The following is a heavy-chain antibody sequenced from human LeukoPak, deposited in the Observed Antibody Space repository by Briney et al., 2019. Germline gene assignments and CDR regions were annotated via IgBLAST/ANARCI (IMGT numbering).Heavy chain of an antibody. Sequence: SETLSLTCGVSGYSISSGFYWGWIRQPPGKGLEWIGSMYHSGSIYYNRSLKSRVTISTDTSNNHLSLKLSSVTAADTAVYYCVRHPDPYYDIFLVWGKGTTVTVSS. CDR2: MYHSGSI. J-gene: IGHJ6*04. D-gene: IGHD3-9*01. V-gene: IGHV4-38-2*01. CDR1: GYSISSGFY. CDR3: VRHPDPYYDIFLV.